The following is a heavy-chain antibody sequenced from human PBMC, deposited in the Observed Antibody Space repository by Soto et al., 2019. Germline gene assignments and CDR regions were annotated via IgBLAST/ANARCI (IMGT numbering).Heavy chain of an antibody. V-gene: IGHV4-31*03. D-gene: IGHD4-17*01. Sequence: QVQLQESGPGLVKPSQTLSLTCTVSGGSISSGGYYWSWIRQHPGKGLEWFVYIYYSGSTYYNPSLQSRVTISVDASKNQFSLKLSSVTAADTAVYYWASDRMRGTVTKGYYWFFDVWGRGTLVPVSS. CDR3: ASDRMRGTVTKGYYWFFDV. CDR2: IYYSGST. CDR1: GGSISSGGYY. J-gene: IGHJ2*01.